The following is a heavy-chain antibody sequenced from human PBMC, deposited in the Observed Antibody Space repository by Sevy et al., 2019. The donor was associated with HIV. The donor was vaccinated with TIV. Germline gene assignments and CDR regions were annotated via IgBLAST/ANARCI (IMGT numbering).Heavy chain of an antibody. Sequence: SETLSLTCTVSGGSISSSSYYWGWIRQPPGKGLEWIGSIYYSGSTYYNPSLKSRVTISVDTSKNQFSLKLSSVAAADTAVYYCARHRRTVVTIWGSFDYWGQGTLVTVSS. D-gene: IGHD3-16*01. J-gene: IGHJ4*02. CDR2: IYYSGST. CDR3: ARHRRTVVTIWGSFDY. CDR1: GGSISSSSYY. V-gene: IGHV4-39*01.